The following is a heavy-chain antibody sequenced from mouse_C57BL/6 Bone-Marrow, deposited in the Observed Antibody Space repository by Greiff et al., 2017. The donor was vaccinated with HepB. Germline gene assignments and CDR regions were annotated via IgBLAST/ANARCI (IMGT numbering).Heavy chain of an antibody. V-gene: IGHV5-6*01. J-gene: IGHJ4*01. D-gene: IGHD2-3*01. CDR1: GFTFSSYG. Sequence: EVKVVESGGDLVKPGGSLKLSCAASGFTFSSYGMSWVRQTPDKRLEWVATISSGGSYTYYPDSVKGRFTISRDNAKNTLYLQMSSLKSEDTAMYYCARGGYYVLYAMDYWGQGTSVTVSS. CDR3: ARGGYYVLYAMDY. CDR2: ISSGGSYT.